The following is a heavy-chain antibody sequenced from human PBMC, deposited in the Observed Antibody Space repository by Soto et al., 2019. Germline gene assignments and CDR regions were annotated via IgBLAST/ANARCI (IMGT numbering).Heavy chain of an antibody. V-gene: IGHV2-5*02. D-gene: IGHD3-10*01. CDR3: ARTYYTSGRYLNY. J-gene: IGHJ4*02. CDR1: GFSLSTIAMG. Sequence: QTTLKESGPTVVKPTQTLTLTCTFSGFSLSTIAMGVGWIRQPPGKALEWLALIYWDDDKRYSPSLKNRLTXPXDXXKNQVVLTMTSMDPVDTATYYCARTYYTSGRYLNYWGQGILVTVSP. CDR2: IYWDDDK.